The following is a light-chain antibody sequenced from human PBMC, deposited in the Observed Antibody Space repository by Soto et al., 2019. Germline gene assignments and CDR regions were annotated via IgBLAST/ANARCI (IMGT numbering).Light chain of an antibody. J-gene: IGKJ1*01. CDR1: QSVSSSY. Sequence: VVLTHSPCTLSLSPLERATLSCMASQSVSSSYLAWYQQKPGQAPRLLIYGASSRATGIPARFSGSGSGTEFTLTITSLQSEDFAVYYCQQYNAWPRTFGQGTKVDIK. CDR2: GAS. CDR3: QQYNAWPRT. V-gene: IGKV3-15*01.